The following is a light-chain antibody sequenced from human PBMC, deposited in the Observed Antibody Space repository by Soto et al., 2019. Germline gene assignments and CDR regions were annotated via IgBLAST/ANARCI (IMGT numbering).Light chain of an antibody. CDR1: QSVSSSY. Sequence: EIVLTQSPGTLSLSPGERATLSCRASQSVSSSYFAWYQQKPGQAPRLLIYGASSRATGIPDRFSGSGSGTDFTLTISRLEPEDFAVYYCQQYSSSLFTFGPGTKVDIK. V-gene: IGKV3-20*01. J-gene: IGKJ3*01. CDR3: QQYSSSLFT. CDR2: GAS.